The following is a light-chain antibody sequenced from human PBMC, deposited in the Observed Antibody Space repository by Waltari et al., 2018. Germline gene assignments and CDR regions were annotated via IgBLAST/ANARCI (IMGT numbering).Light chain of an antibody. Sequence: QSALSQPASVSGSPGQSITISCNRPDNDADIYKYVSWYQQHPDKAPKLLIYDVSKRPSGVSPRFSGSKSGNTASLTISGLRAEDEADYYCSSSRTSSVVVFGGGTRLTVL. CDR3: SSSRTSSVVV. CDR1: DNDADIYKY. V-gene: IGLV2-14*01. J-gene: IGLJ2*01. CDR2: DVS.